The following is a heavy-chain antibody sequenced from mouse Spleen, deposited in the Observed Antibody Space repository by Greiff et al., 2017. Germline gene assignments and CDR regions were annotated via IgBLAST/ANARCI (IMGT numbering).Heavy chain of an antibody. Sequence: QVQLKQPGTELVKPGASVKLSCKASGYTFTSYWMHWVKQRPGQGLEWIGNINPSNGGTNYNEKFKSKATLTVDKSSSTAYMQLSSLTSEDSAVYYCAKGRGVFYGSSYAWFAYWGQGTLATVSA. CDR2: INPSNGGT. CDR1: GYTFTSYW. D-gene: IGHD1-1*01. V-gene: IGHV1-53*01. CDR3: AKGRGVFYGSSYAWFAY. J-gene: IGHJ3*01.